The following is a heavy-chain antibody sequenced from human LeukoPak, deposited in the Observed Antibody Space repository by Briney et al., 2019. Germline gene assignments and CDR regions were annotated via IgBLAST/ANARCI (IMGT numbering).Heavy chain of an antibody. CDR2: IYTSGST. D-gene: IGHD6-13*01. CDR1: GGSISSGSYY. CDR3: ASGSAAGPEG. J-gene: IGHJ4*02. V-gene: IGHV4-61*02. Sequence: SETLSLTCTVSGGSISSGSYYWSWIRQPAGRGLEWIGRIYTSGSTNYNPSLKSRVTISVDTSKNQFSLKLSSVTAADTAVYYCASGSAAGPEGWGQGTLVTVSS.